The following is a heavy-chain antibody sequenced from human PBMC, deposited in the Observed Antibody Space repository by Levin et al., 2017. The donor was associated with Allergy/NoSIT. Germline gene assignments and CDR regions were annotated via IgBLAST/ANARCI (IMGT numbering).Heavy chain of an antibody. D-gene: IGHD2-21*02. J-gene: IGHJ6*02. CDR2: ISGSGGST. CDR1: GFTFSSYA. V-gene: IGHV3-23*01. Sequence: PGGSLRLSCAASGFTFSSYAMSWVRQAPGKGLEWVSAISGSGGSTYYADSVKGRFTISRDNSKNTLYLQMNSLRAEDTAVYYCATERVVVTAIPGYYYGMDVWGQGTTVTVSS. CDR3: ATERVVVTAIPGYYYGMDV.